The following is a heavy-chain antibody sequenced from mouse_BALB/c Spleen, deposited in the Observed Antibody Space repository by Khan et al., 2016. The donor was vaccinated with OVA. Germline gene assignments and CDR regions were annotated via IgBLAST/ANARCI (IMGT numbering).Heavy chain of an antibody. CDR2: ITSGGSYT. J-gene: IGHJ2*01. D-gene: IGHD1-1*01. CDR3: TRDRNYYGSSFYFDY. Sequence: EVELVESGGGLVKPGGSLRLSCAASGFTFSSYSMSWVRQTPEKRLEWVATITSGGSYTYYPDSVQGRFTISRDNAKNTLYLQMSSLTSEDTAIYYCTRDRNYYGSSFYFDYWGQGTNLTVSS. CDR1: GFTFSSYS. V-gene: IGHV5-6-4*01.